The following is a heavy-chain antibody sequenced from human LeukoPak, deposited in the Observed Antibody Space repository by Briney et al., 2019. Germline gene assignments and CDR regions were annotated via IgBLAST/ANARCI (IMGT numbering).Heavy chain of an antibody. J-gene: IGHJ4*02. Sequence: PETLSLXCTVSGGSNSSSSYYWGWIRQPPGKGLEWIGSIYYSGITYYNPSLKSRVTISVDTSKNQFSLKLSSVTAADTAVYYCARHDGYSDYWGQGTLVTVSP. CDR2: IYYSGIT. D-gene: IGHD6-13*01. CDR3: ARHDGYSDY. V-gene: IGHV4-39*01. CDR1: GGSNSSSSYY.